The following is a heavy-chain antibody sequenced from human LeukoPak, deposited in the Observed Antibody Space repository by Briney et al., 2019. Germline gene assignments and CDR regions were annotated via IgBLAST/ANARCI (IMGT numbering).Heavy chain of an antibody. D-gene: IGHD3-16*02. CDR3: ARGRIMITFGGVIRKNTLDY. Sequence: KPSETLSLTCTVSGGSISSSSYYWGWIRQPPGKGLEWIGSIYYSGSTYYNPSLKSRVTISVDTSKNQFSLKLSSVTAADTAVYYCARGRIMITFGGVIRKNTLDYGGQGTLVTVSS. CDR1: GGSISSSSYY. CDR2: IYYSGST. J-gene: IGHJ4*02. V-gene: IGHV4-39*07.